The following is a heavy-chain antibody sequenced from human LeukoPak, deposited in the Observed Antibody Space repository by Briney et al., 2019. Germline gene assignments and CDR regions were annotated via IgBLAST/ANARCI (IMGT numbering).Heavy chain of an antibody. D-gene: IGHD4-23*01. J-gene: IGHJ4*02. Sequence: PGGSLRLSCAASGLTFSSYAMHWVRQAPGKGLEWVAVISYDGSNKYYADSVKGRFTISRDNSKNTLYLQMNSLRAEDTAVYYCARLYGGNGYWGQGTLVTVSS. V-gene: IGHV3-30-3*01. CDR1: GLTFSSYA. CDR2: ISYDGSNK. CDR3: ARLYGGNGY.